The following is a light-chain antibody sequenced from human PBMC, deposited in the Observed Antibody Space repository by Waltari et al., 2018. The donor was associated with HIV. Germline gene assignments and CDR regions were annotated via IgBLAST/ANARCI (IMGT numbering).Light chain of an antibody. CDR2: AVS. V-gene: IGLV2-14*03. J-gene: IGLJ3*02. Sequence: QSGLTQPASVSGSPGQSITISCTGSSSDIAAYNYVSWSQQYPGKAPTLIIYAVSNRPSGVSNRFSGSKSGNTASLTISGLQAEDEADYYCNSYTSSGTLVFGGGTRLTVL. CDR3: NSYTSSGTLV. CDR1: SSDIAAYNY.